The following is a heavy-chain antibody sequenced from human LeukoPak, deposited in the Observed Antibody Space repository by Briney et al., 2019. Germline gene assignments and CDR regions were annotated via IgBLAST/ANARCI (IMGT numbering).Heavy chain of an antibody. V-gene: IGHV3-23*01. CDR2: ISGSGGST. D-gene: IGHD3-22*01. J-gene: IGHJ4*02. CDR3: AKDRTYYYDSSGYFPEDY. Sequence: GGSLRLSCAASGFTFSSYSMNWVRQAPGKGLEWVSAISGSGGSTYYADSVKGRFTISRDNSKNTLYLQMNSLRAEDTAVYYCAKDRTYYYDSSGYFPEDYWGQGTLVTVSS. CDR1: GFTFSSYS.